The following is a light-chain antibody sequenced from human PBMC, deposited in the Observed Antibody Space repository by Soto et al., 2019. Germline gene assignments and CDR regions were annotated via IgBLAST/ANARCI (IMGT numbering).Light chain of an antibody. Sequence: DIQMTQSPSSLSASVGDRVTITCRASQSISSHLNWYQQKPGRAPKLLMDTSSRLHSWVPSRFTGRGAGPDFTLTISILQAEDYATYYCPQSDTSRTFGQGTKVDLK. CDR1: QSISSH. CDR3: PQSDTSRT. V-gene: IGKV1-39*01. CDR2: TSS. J-gene: IGKJ1*01.